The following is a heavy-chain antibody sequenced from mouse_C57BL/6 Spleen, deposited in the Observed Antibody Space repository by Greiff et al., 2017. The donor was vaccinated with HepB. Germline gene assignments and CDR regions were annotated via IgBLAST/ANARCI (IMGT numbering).Heavy chain of an antibody. J-gene: IGHJ2*01. CDR2: ISPGNGAT. CDR1: GYTFTTYG. CDR3: ARDYDCGRGDFDY. V-gene: IGHV1-53*01. D-gene: IGHD2-4*01. Sequence: QVQLQQSGAELVKPGASVKLSCKASGYTFTTYGMHWVQQTPGKGLEWIGNISPGNGATYYDDKFKGQATMTVEKSSNTVFLQLSRLTSEDAAVYYCARDYDCGRGDFDYWGQGTTLTVSS.